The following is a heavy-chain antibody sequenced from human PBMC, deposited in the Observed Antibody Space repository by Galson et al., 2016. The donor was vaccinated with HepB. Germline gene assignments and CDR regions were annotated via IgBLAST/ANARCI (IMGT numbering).Heavy chain of an antibody. CDR2: ISGSGGST. CDR3: AKGSRHVVRYFDWSWGLDAFDI. J-gene: IGHJ3*02. Sequence: SLRLSCAASGFTFSSYAMSWVRQAPGKGLEWVSAISGSGGSTYSADSVKGRFTISRDNSKNTLYLPMNSLRAEDTAVYYCAKGSRHVVRYFDWSWGLDAFDIWGQGTMVTVSS. V-gene: IGHV3-23*01. D-gene: IGHD3-9*01. CDR1: GFTFSSYA.